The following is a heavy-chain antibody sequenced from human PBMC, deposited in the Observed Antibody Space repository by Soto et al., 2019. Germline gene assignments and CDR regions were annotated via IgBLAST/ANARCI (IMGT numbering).Heavy chain of an antibody. Sequence: SETMSLTCTVSGGSISSSTYYWGWIRQPPGKGLEWIATVYSSGSTYYNPSLKSRVTISVDTSKNRFSLMLSSVTAADTAVYFCARHIGGSANKFFFDQWGQGGLVTVSS. CDR1: GGSISSSTYY. J-gene: IGHJ4*02. CDR2: VYSSGST. D-gene: IGHD2-15*01. V-gene: IGHV4-39*01. CDR3: ARHIGGSANKFFFDQ.